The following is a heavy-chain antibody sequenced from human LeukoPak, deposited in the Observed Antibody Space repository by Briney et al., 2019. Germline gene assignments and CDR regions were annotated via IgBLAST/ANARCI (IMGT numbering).Heavy chain of an antibody. D-gene: IGHD6-13*01. Sequence: GGSLRLSCVASGFTFSNYNMNWVRQAPGKGLEWVSYISISSSTIYYADSVKGRFTISRDNAKSSLYLQMNSLRVEDTAVYYCATKGRSSSSWYGNYYYGMDVWGQGTTVTVSS. V-gene: IGHV3-48*01. CDR2: ISISSSTI. CDR3: ATKGRSSSSWYGNYYYGMDV. J-gene: IGHJ6*02. CDR1: GFTFSNYN.